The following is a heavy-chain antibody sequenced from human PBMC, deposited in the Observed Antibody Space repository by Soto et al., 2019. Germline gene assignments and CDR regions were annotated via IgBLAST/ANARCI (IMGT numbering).Heavy chain of an antibody. CDR2: ISGSGSST. Sequence: PGGSLRLSCAASGSTFSSYDMSRVRQAPGKGLEWVSTISGSGSSTYHAASVKGRFTISRDNSKNTLYLQMNSLRAEDTAVYLCAKDSHGVAPSTMLTYWGQGTLVTVSS. CDR1: GSTFSSYD. J-gene: IGHJ4*02. CDR3: AKDSHGVAPSTMLTY. V-gene: IGHV3-23*01. D-gene: IGHD3-10*02.